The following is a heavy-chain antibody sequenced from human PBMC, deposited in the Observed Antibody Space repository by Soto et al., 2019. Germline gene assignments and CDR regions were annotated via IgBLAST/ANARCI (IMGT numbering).Heavy chain of an antibody. CDR3: ARDPRSWNDFLWVI. D-gene: IGHD1-1*01. CDR2: ITANDGDT. CDR1: GFTFSGYA. V-gene: IGHV3-23*01. Sequence: EVQLLESGGGLVQPGGSLRLSCVASGFTFSGYAMSWVRQAPGQGLEWVSSITANDGDTNYADSVKGRFTISRDNSKNTLYLQTHSLRADDKTVYYCARDPRSWNDFLWVIWGQGTLVTVSS. J-gene: IGHJ4*02.